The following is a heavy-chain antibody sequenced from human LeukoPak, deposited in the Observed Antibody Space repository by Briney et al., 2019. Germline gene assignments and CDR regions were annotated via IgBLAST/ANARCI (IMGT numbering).Heavy chain of an antibody. J-gene: IGHJ6*02. CDR3: ATRSSITITGPNGMDV. CDR1: GYTFTGYY. V-gene: IGHV1-2*04. CDR2: INPNSGGT. D-gene: IGHD3-3*01. Sequence: ASVKVSCKASGYTFTGYYMHWVRQAPGQGLEWMGWINPNSGGTNYAQKFQGWVTMTRDTSISTAYMELSRPRSDDTAVYYCATRSSITITGPNGMDVWGQGTTVTVSS.